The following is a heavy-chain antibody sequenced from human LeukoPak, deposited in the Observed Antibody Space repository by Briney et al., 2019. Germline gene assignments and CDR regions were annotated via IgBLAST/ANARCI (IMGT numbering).Heavy chain of an antibody. CDR3: ARHVGFTVTDDY. Sequence: SETLSPTCAGSGYSISSGYYWGWIRQSPGKGLEWIGSIYHSGSTHYNPSLKSRVTISADTSKNQFALKLSSVTAADTAVYYCARHVGFTVTDDYWGQGTLVTVSS. V-gene: IGHV4-38-2*01. CDR2: IYHSGST. D-gene: IGHD4-11*01. J-gene: IGHJ4*02. CDR1: GYSISSGYY.